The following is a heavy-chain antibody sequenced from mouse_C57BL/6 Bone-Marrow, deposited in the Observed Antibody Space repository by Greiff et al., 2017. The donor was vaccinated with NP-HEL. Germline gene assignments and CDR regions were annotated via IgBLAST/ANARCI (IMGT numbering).Heavy chain of an antibody. J-gene: IGHJ3*01. CDR2: INSDGGST. CDR1: EYEFPSHD. D-gene: IGHD4-1*01. CDR3: ARHENWDGDGAWFAY. V-gene: IGHV5-2*03. Sequence: EVMLVESGGGLVQPGESLKLSCESNEYEFPSHDMSWVRKTPEKRLELVAAINSDGGSTYYPDTMERRFIISRDNTKKTRYLQMSSLRSEDTALYDCARHENWDGDGAWFAYWGQGTLVTVSA.